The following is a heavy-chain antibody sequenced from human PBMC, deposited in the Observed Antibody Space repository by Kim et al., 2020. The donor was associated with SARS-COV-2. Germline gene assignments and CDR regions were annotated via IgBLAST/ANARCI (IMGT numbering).Heavy chain of an antibody. CDR1: GGSFSGYY. J-gene: IGHJ6*02. CDR3: ARGRSIQPMYYYGSGSRYYYGMDV. Sequence: SETLSLTCAVYGGSFSGYYWSWIRQPPGKGLEWIGEINHSGSTNYNPSLKSRVTISVDTSKNQFSLKLSSVTAADTAVYYCARGRSIQPMYYYGSGSRYYYGMDVWGQGTTVTVSS. D-gene: IGHD3-10*01. V-gene: IGHV4-34*01. CDR2: INHSGST.